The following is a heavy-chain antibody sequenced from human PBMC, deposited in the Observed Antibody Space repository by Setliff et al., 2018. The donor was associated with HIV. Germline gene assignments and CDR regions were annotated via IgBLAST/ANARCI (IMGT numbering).Heavy chain of an antibody. Sequence: TFSYYVMNWVRLAPGKGLAWVSSITSSGRFIYYADSVKGRFTISRDNARDSLYLQMDSLRDEDTAVYYCATNWNGGEDFWGQGTLVTVSS. CDR1: TFSYYV. J-gene: IGHJ4*02. V-gene: IGHV3-21*01. CDR2: ITSSGRFI. D-gene: IGHD1-1*01. CDR3: ATNWNGGEDF.